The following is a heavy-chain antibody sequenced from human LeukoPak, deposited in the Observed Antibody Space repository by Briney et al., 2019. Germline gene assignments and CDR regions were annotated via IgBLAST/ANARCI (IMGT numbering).Heavy chain of an antibody. CDR3: ARDPPTYYYYGMDV. J-gene: IGHJ6*02. CDR1: GFTVSSNY. CDR2: IYSGGST. Sequence: GESLRLSCAASGFTVSSNYMSWFRQAPGKGLEWVSVIYSGGSTYYADSVKGRFTISRDNSKNTLYLQMNSLRAEDTAVYYCARDPPTYYYYGMDVWGQGTTVTVSS. V-gene: IGHV3-66*01.